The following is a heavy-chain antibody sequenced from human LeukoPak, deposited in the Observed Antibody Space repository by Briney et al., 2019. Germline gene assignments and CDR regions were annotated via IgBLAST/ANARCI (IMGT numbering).Heavy chain of an antibody. J-gene: IGHJ4*02. V-gene: IGHV1-46*01. Sequence: ASVKVSCKASGYTFTSNYIHWVRQAPGQGLEWMGMIYPWDGSTSYAQKFQGRVTVTRDTSTSTVRMELSGLRSEDTAVYYCARDQEGFDYWGQGTLVTVSS. CDR2: IYPWDGST. CDR3: ARDQEGFDY. CDR1: GYTFTSNY.